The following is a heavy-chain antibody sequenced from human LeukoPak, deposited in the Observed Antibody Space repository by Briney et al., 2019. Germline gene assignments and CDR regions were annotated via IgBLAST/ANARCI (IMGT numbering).Heavy chain of an antibody. CDR2: INHSGTT. D-gene: IGHD2-21*01. CDR3: ARGGHIPIRRWLDP. CDR1: GGSFSGYS. V-gene: IGHV4-34*01. J-gene: IGHJ5*02. Sequence: SETLSLTCAVYGGSFSGYSWTWIRQPPGKGLEWIGEINHSGTTNSNPSLKSRVTISVDTSKNQFSLKLSSVTAADTAVYYCARGGHIPIRRWLDPWGQGTLVTVSS.